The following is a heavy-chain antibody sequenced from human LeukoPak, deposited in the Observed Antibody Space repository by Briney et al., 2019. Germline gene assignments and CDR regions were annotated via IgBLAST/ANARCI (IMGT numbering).Heavy chain of an antibody. J-gene: IGHJ4*02. V-gene: IGHV4-4*09. D-gene: IGHD3-16*01. Sequence: PSETLSLTCTVSGVSISSYYWSWIRQPPGKGPECIGYIYISGDTNYNPSLKSRVTMSLDTSKNQFSLKLSSLTAADTAVYYCARGARLFDSWGQGTLVTVSS. CDR3: ARGARLFDS. CDR2: IYISGDT. CDR1: GVSISSYY.